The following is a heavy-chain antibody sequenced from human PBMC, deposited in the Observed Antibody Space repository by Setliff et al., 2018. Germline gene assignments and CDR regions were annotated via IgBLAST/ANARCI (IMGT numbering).Heavy chain of an antibody. D-gene: IGHD3-22*01. V-gene: IGHV4-34*01. Sequence: LSLTCAVYGGSFCGYYWSWIRQPPGKGLEWIGEINHSGSTNYNPSLKSRVTISVDTSKNQFSLKLSSVTAADTAVYYCARGSRGLYDTDWGQGTLVTVSS. CDR2: INHSGST. CDR1: GGSFCGYY. J-gene: IGHJ4*02. CDR3: ARGSRGLYDTD.